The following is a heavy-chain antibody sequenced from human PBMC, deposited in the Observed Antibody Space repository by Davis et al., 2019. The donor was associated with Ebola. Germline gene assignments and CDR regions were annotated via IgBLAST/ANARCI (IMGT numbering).Heavy chain of an antibody. Sequence: GESLKISCAASGFTFSYYWMTWVRQAPGKGLEWVANIKKDGTETHYVDSVKGRFTISRDNAKNSLYLQMNSLRAEDTAVYYCARAEWLTDFDYWGQGTLVTVSS. CDR1: GFTFSYYW. CDR3: ARAEWLTDFDY. D-gene: IGHD5-12*01. CDR2: IKKDGTET. V-gene: IGHV3-7*01. J-gene: IGHJ4*02.